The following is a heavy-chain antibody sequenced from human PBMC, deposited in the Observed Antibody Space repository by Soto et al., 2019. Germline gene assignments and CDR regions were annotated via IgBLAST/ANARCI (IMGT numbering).Heavy chain of an antibody. Sequence: EVQLVESGGGLVQPGGSLRLSCAASGFTFSSYAMHWVRQAPGKGLEYVSAISSNGGSTYYANSVKGRFTISRDNSKNTLYLQMGSLRAEDMAVYYCAGEEDGDTGYFDLWGRGTLVTGSS. V-gene: IGHV3-64*01. J-gene: IGHJ2*01. D-gene: IGHD3-10*01. CDR3: AGEEDGDTGYFDL. CDR2: ISSNGGST. CDR1: GFTFSSYA.